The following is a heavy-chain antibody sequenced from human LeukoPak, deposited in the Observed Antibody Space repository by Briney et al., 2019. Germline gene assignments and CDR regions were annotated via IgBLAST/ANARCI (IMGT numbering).Heavy chain of an antibody. CDR3: ARGDWGSTSCYY. Sequence: ASVKVSCKASGYTFTGYYMHWVRQAPGQGLEWMGRINPNSGGTNYAQKFQGRVTMTRDTSISTAYMELSRLRSDDTAVYYCARGDWGSTSCYYWGQGTLVTVSS. J-gene: IGHJ4*02. CDR1: GYTFTGYY. D-gene: IGHD2-2*01. CDR2: INPNSGGT. V-gene: IGHV1-2*06.